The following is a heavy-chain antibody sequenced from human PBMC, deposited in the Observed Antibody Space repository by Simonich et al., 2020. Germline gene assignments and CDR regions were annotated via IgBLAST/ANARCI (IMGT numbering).Heavy chain of an antibody. CDR2: IYLNGAN. J-gene: IGHJ4*02. CDR3: ARQRVLMVYAIDY. Sequence: QLQLQESGPGLVKPSETLSLTCTVSGGSISSSSYYWGLIRQPPGKGLEWIGSIYLNGANYYNPSPKSRVTISVDTSKNQFSLKLSSVTAADTAVYYCARQRVLMVYAIDYWGQGTLVTVSS. V-gene: IGHV4-39*01. CDR1: GGSISSSSYY. D-gene: IGHD2-8*01.